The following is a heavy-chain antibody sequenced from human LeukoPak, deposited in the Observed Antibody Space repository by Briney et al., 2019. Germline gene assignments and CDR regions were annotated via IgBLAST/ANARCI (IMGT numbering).Heavy chain of an antibody. D-gene: IGHD2-2*01. CDR2: INHSGST. Sequence: SETLSLACAVYGGSFSGYYWSWIRQPPGKGLEWIGEINHSGSTNYNPSLKSRVTISVDTSKNQFSLKLSSATAADTAVYYCARFGVVVPAARGNWFDPWGQGTLVTVSS. J-gene: IGHJ5*02. V-gene: IGHV4-34*01. CDR1: GGSFSGYY. CDR3: ARFGVVVPAARGNWFDP.